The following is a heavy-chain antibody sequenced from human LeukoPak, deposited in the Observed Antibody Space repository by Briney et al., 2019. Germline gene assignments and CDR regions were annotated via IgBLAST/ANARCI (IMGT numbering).Heavy chain of an antibody. CDR2: INPNSGGT. V-gene: IGHV1-2*02. CDR1: QYTFTGYY. CDR3: ARDPILTTIGGRNWFDP. D-gene: IGHD3-16*01. J-gene: IGHJ5*02. Sequence: ASVKVSCKASQYTFTGYYMHWVRQAPGQGLEWMGWINPNSGGTNYAQKFQGRVTMTRDTSISTAYMELRSLRSDDTAVYYCARDPILTTIGGRNWFDPWGQGTLVTVSS.